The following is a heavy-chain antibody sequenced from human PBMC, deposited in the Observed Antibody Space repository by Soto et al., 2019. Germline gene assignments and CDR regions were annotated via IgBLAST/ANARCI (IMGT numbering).Heavy chain of an antibody. V-gene: IGHV4-30-4*01. Sequence: QVQLQESGPGLVKPSQTLSLTCTVSGGSISSGDYYWSWIRQPPGKGLEWIGYIYYNGGTYYNPSLKSRVTISVDTSKNQFSLKLSSVTAADTAVYYCARVRIIVVVTSGPNWFDPWGQGILVTVSS. CDR3: ARVRIIVVVTSGPNWFDP. D-gene: IGHD2-15*01. J-gene: IGHJ5*02. CDR2: IYYNGGT. CDR1: GGSISSGDYY.